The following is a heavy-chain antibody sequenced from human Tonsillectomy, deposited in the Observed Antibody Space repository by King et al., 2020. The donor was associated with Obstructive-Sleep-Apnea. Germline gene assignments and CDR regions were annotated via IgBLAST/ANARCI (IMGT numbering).Heavy chain of an antibody. CDR1: GFTVSNNY. Sequence: VQLVESGGGLVQPGGSLRLSCAASGFTVSNNYMSWVRQAPGKGLEWGSIIYSGGTTYYADSVKGRFTISRDNSKNTLFLQMNSLRVEDTAVYYCALAATAVMGRNYWGQGTLVTVSS. CDR2: IYSGGTT. D-gene: IGHD2-2*01. J-gene: IGHJ4*02. CDR3: ALAATAVMGRNY. V-gene: IGHV3-66*01.